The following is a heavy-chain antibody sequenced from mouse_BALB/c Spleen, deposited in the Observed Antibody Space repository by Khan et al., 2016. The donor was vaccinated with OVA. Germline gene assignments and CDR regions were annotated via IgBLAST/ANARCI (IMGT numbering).Heavy chain of an antibody. J-gene: IGHJ3*01. CDR3: ARLTYYYGSEGFAY. Sequence: EVELVESGGDLVKPGGSLKLSCAASGFTFSTYGMSWVRQTPDKRLEWVATISSGGSYTYHPDSVKGRFTISRDHAKNTLYLQMSSLKSEDTAMYYCARLTYYYGSEGFAYWGQGTLVTVSA. V-gene: IGHV5-6*01. D-gene: IGHD1-1*01. CDR2: ISSGGSYT. CDR1: GFTFSTYG.